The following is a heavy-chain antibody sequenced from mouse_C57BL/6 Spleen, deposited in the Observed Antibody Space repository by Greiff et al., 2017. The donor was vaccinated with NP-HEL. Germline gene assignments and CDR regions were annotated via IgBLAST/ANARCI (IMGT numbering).Heavy chain of an antibody. Sequence: VQLQQSGPELVKPGASVKISCKASGYAFSSSWMNWVKQRPGKGLEWIGRIYPGDGDTNYNGKFKGKATLTADKSSSTAYMQLSSLTSEDAAVYFCAREGLITTAGRGFAYWGQGTLVTVSA. J-gene: IGHJ3*01. CDR3: AREGLITTAGRGFAY. V-gene: IGHV1-82*01. CDR2: IYPGDGDT. D-gene: IGHD1-1*01. CDR1: GYAFSSSW.